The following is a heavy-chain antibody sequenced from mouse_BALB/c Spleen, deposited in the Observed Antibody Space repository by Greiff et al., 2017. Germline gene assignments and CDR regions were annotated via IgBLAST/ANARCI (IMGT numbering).Heavy chain of an antibody. CDR1: GFTFSGYA. D-gene: IGHD6-2*01. V-gene: IGHV5-9-3*01. Sequence: EVQVVESGGGLVKPGGSLKLSCAASGFTFSGYAMSWVRQTPEKRLEWVATISSGGSYTYYPDSVKGRFTISRDNTKTTLYLQMSSLRSEDTAMFYCARQGERLRYFDVWGAGTTVTVSS. J-gene: IGHJ1*01. CDR2: ISSGGSYT. CDR3: ARQGERLRYFDV.